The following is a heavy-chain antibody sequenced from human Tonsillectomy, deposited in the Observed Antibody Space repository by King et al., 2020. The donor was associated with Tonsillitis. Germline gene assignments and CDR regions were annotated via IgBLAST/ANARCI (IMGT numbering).Heavy chain of an antibody. Sequence: VQLVESGGGLVKPGGSLRLSCAASGFTFSSYSMNWVRQAPGKGLEWVSSISSSGSYIYYADSVKGRFTISRDNAKNSLSLQMNSLRADDTAVYFCTRDALRGHPYNWNCVDYWGQGTLVTVSS. CDR2: ISSSGSYI. D-gene: IGHD1-7*01. CDR3: TRDALRGHPYNWNCVDY. CDR1: GFTFSSYS. V-gene: IGHV3-21*01. J-gene: IGHJ4*02.